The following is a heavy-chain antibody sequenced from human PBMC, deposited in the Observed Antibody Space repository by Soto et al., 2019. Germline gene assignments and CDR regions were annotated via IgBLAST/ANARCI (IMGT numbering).Heavy chain of an antibody. CDR2: ISSSSSYT. Sequence: GGSLRLSCADSGFTFSDYYMSWIRQAPGKGLEWVSYISSSSSYTNYADSVKGRFTISRDNARNSLYLQMNSLRAEDTAVYYCGREALLGCRDCSSTSCYGVYGGMDVWAERRTVTV. CDR1: GFTFSDYY. CDR3: GREALLGCRDCSSTSCYGVYGGMDV. D-gene: IGHD2-2*01. V-gene: IGHV3-11*06. J-gene: IGHJ6*01.